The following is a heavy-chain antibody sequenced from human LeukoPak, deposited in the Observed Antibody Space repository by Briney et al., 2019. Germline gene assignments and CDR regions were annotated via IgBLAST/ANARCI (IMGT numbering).Heavy chain of an antibody. J-gene: IGHJ4*02. CDR2: ISSGGDTI. D-gene: IGHD1-1*01. Sequence: GGSLRLSCAVSGLTSSDYYMSWIRQAPGKGLEWLSYISSGGDTIYYADSVQGRFTISRDNAKNSLYLQINSLRAEDTALYYCARNAPFRNDGWPLFDYWGQGTLVTVSS. CDR3: ARNAPFRNDGWPLFDY. V-gene: IGHV3-11*01. CDR1: GLTSSDYY.